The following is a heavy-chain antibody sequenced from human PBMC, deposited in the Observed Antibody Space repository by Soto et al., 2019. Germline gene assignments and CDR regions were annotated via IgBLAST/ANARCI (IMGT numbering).Heavy chain of an antibody. Sequence: VASVKVSCKASGYTFTGYYMHWVRQAPGQGLEWMGWINPNSGGTNYAQKFQGWVTMTRDTSISTAYMELSRLRSDDTAVYYCARSPRPFRRGYSGYDPFPYYYYYMDVWGKGTTVTVSS. CDR1: GYTFTGYY. CDR3: ARSPRPFRRGYSGYDPFPYYYYYMDV. CDR2: INPNSGGT. D-gene: IGHD5-12*01. J-gene: IGHJ6*03. V-gene: IGHV1-2*04.